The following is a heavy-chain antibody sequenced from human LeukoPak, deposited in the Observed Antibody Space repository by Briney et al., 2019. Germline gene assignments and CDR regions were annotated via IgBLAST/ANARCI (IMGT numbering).Heavy chain of an antibody. CDR3: AREGDYYDTSGTLDY. D-gene: IGHD3-22*01. CDR2: IYTSGST. CDR1: GGSISSGNYY. Sequence: PSETLSLTCTVSGGSISSGNYYWNWIRKPAGKGLEWIGRIYTSGSTNYNPSLKSRVTISVDTSKNQFSLKLSSVTAADTAVYYCAREGDYYDTSGTLDYWGQGTLVTVSS. V-gene: IGHV4-61*02. J-gene: IGHJ4*02.